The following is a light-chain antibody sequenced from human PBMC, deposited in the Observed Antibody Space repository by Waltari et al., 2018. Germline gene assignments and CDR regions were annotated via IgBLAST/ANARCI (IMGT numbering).Light chain of an antibody. CDR3: ETGGHGTWV. CDR2: VNSDGSH. CDR1: SGNSSNI. V-gene: IGLV4-69*01. Sequence: QLVLTQSPSASASLGASVKLTCTLSSGNSSNIIAWLQQQPGKSPRYLMQVNSDGSHRKGDESPDRFSGSSSGAERYLTISSLQSEDEADYYCETGGHGTWVFGGGTKLTVL. J-gene: IGLJ3*02.